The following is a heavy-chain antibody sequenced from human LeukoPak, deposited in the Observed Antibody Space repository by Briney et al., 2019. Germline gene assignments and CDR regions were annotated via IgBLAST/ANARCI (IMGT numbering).Heavy chain of an antibody. Sequence: PGGSLRLSCAASGFTFSDHDMHWVRQATGKGLEWVSAIGTAGDTYYTGSVKGRFTISRENAKNSLYLQMNSLRAGDTAVYYRARVAKERVGGVYYFDYWGQGTLVTVSS. J-gene: IGHJ4*02. D-gene: IGHD1-1*01. V-gene: IGHV3-13*01. CDR1: GFTFSDHD. CDR3: ARVAKERVGGVYYFDY. CDR2: IGTAGDT.